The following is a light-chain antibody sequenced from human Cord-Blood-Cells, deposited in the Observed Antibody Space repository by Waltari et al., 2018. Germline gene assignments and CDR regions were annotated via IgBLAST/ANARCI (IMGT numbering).Light chain of an antibody. J-gene: IGKJ2*03. CDR1: QSMSSW. Sequence: DVQMTQSPSPLSSSVGHRVPIPCRASQSMSSWLAWYQQKPGKAPKLLIYKASSLESGVPSRFSGSGSETEFTLTISSLQPDDFATYYCQQYKSYSMYSFGQGTKVEIK. CDR3: QQYKSYSMYS. CDR2: KAS. V-gene: IGKV1-5*03.